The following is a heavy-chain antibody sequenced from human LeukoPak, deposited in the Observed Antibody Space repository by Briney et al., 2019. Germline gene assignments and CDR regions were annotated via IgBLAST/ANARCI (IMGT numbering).Heavy chain of an antibody. CDR3: VRGDNRDY. D-gene: IGHD1-14*01. CDR1: GFSFSTST. V-gene: IGHV3-21*01. CDR2: IGKTSRDM. Sequence: GGSLRLSCAASGFSFSTSTMNCVRQAPGKGLEWISSIGKTSRDMYYADSVRGRFTISRDNAKNSLFLLMNSLRVEDTSVYYCVRGDNRDYWGQGTLVTVSS. J-gene: IGHJ4*02.